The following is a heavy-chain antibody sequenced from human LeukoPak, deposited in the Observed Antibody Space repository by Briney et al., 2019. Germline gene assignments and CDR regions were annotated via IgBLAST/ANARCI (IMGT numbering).Heavy chain of an antibody. CDR3: AVRDGHSTSSGDT. Sequence: SETLSLTCGFYGGSFRNYYWSCIRQSPGKGLEWIGEINQSGRTNYNPSLKTRLTISVDTAKNLFSLSLTSMTAADTATYYCAVRDGHSTSSGDTWGQGTLVTVSS. CDR2: INQSGRT. V-gene: IGHV4-34*01. CDR1: GGSFRNYY. D-gene: IGHD6-6*01. J-gene: IGHJ5*02.